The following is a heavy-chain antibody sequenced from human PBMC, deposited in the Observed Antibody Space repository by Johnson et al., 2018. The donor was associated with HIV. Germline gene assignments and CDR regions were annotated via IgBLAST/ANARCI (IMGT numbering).Heavy chain of an antibody. CDR3: AREFDITMMVVVTYAFDI. V-gene: IGHV3-20*04. CDR2: INWNGGRT. D-gene: IGHD3-22*01. CDR1: GFTFDDYG. Sequence: EVQLMESGGGVVRPGGSLRLSCAASGFTFDDYGMSWVRQAPGKGLEWVSGINWNGGRTGYADSVKGRFTISRDTAKNSLYLQMSSLRAEDTAFYYCAREFDITMMVVVTYAFDIWGQGTMVTVSS. J-gene: IGHJ3*02.